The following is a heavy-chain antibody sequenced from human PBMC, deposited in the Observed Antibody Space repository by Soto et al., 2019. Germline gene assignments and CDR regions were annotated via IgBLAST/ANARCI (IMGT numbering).Heavy chain of an antibody. V-gene: IGHV3-21*01. Sequence: GGSLRLSCAASGFTFSSYSMNWVRQAPGKGLEWVSSISSSSSYIYYADSVKGRFTISRDNAKNSLYLQMNSLRAEDTAVYYCARVRRQQLVLDYFDYWGQGTLVTVSS. CDR2: ISSSSSYI. J-gene: IGHJ4*02. D-gene: IGHD6-13*01. CDR1: GFTFSSYS. CDR3: ARVRRQQLVLDYFDY.